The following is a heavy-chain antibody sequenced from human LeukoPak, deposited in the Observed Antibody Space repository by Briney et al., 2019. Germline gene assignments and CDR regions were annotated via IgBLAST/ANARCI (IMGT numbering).Heavy chain of an antibody. CDR3: ARQYYYESSGFWY. V-gene: IGHV4-30-2*01. CDR1: GVSISSGGYS. Sequence: ASETLSLTCAVSGVSISSGGYSWSWIRQPPGKGLEWIGYIYHSGSTYYNPSLKSRVTISVDRSKNQFSLKLSSVTAADTAVYYCARQYYYESSGFWYWGQGTLVTVSS. J-gene: IGHJ4*02. D-gene: IGHD3-22*01. CDR2: IYHSGST.